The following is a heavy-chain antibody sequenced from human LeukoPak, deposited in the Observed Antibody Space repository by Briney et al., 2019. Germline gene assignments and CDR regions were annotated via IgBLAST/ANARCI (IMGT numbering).Heavy chain of an antibody. Sequence: ASVKVSCKASGYTSTGDYMHWVRQAPGQGLEWMGRINPNSGGTNYAQKFQGRVTMTRDTSISTAYMELSRLRSDDTAVYYCARDRGYSSSWYGYWGQGTLVTVSS. CDR1: GYTSTGDY. V-gene: IGHV1-2*06. J-gene: IGHJ4*02. D-gene: IGHD6-13*01. CDR3: ARDRGYSSSWYGY. CDR2: INPNSGGT.